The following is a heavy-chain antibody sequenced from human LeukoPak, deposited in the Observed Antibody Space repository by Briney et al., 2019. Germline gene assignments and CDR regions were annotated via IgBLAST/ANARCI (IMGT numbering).Heavy chain of an antibody. CDR3: ARDSARG. CDR2: ISSSGSYI. J-gene: IGHJ4*02. V-gene: IGHV3-21*01. CDR1: GFTFSSYS. D-gene: IGHD3-10*01. Sequence: GGSLRLSCAASGFTFSSYSMNWVRQAPGKGLEWVSSISSSGSYIYYADSLKGRFTISRDNAKNSLYLQMNSLRAEDTAVYYCARDSARGWGQGTLVTVSS.